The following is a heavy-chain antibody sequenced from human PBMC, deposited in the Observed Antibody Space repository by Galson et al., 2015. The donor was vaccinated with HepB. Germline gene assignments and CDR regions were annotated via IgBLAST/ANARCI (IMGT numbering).Heavy chain of an antibody. CDR2: ISGSGSTT. CDR3: AKEAGTSDFDY. V-gene: IGHV3-23*01. Sequence: SLRLSCAASGFTFTSYAMSWVRQAPGKGLEWVSGISGSGSTTYADSAKGRFTISRDNTKNKLYQQMNSLRTEDTAVYYCAKEAGTSDFDYWGQGTLVTVSS. CDR1: GFTFTSYA. J-gene: IGHJ4*02. D-gene: IGHD6-19*01.